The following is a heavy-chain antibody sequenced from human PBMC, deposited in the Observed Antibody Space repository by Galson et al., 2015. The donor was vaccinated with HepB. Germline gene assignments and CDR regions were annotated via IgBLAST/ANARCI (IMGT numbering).Heavy chain of an antibody. J-gene: IGHJ4*02. V-gene: IGHV3-43D*03. CDR3: AKGEQWLGPGEGPNLSVLDY. CDR1: GFTFSSYA. CDR2: ISWDGGST. Sequence: SLRLSCAASGFTFSSYAMSWVRQAPGKGLEWVSLISWDGGSTYYADSVKGRFTISRDNSKNSLYLQMNSLRAEDTALYYCAKGEQWLGPGEGPNLSVLDYWGQGTLVTVSS. D-gene: IGHD6-19*01.